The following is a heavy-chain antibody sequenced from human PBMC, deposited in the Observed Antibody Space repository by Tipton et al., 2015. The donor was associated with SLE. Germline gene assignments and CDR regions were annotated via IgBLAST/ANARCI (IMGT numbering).Heavy chain of an antibody. D-gene: IGHD3-22*01. J-gene: IGHJ4*02. CDR2: INPNSGAT. CDR1: GFTISSYD. V-gene: IGHV1-2*02. CDR3: ARDRYDSSGYPDY. Sequence: QLVQSGGEVKKPGASVTVSCEASGFTISSYDIAWVRQAPGQRLEWMGWINPNSGATKHAQEFQSRVTMTRDTSITTAYMELYSLRSDDTAVYYCARDRYDSSGYPDYWGQGTLVTVSS.